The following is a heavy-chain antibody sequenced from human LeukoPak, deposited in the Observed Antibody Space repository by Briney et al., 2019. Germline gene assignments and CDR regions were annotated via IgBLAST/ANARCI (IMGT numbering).Heavy chain of an antibody. J-gene: IGHJ3*02. D-gene: IGHD3-10*01. V-gene: IGHV3-23*01. CDR3: AKDHYKLSVAANDAFDI. Sequence: GGSLRLSCAASGFTFSSYAMSWVRQAPGKGLERVSAISGSGGSTYYADSVKGRFTISRDNSKNTLYLQMNSLRAEDTAVYYCAKDHYKLSVAANDAFDIWGQGTMVTVSS. CDR2: ISGSGGST. CDR1: GFTFSSYA.